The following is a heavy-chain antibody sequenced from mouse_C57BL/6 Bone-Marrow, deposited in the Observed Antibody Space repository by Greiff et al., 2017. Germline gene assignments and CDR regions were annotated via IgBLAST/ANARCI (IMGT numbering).Heavy chain of an antibody. CDR3: ARHKAQQEVAY. J-gene: IGHJ3*01. V-gene: IGHV5-6*01. CDR1: GFTFSSYG. Sequence: EVKLVESGGDLVKPGGSLKLSCAASGFTFSSYGMSWVRQTPDKRLEWVATISSGGSYTYYPDSVKGRFTISRDNAKKTLYLQMSSLKSEDTAMYYCARHKAQQEVAYWGQGTLVTVSA. CDR2: ISSGGSYT.